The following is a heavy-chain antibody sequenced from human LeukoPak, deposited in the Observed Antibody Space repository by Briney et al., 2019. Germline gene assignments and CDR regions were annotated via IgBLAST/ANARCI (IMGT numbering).Heavy chain of an antibody. CDR2: ISSSGDPI. V-gene: IGHV3-48*03. CDR1: RFSFSDYE. J-gene: IGHJ4*02. CDR3: AGGPQYSGSYGD. Sequence: GGSLRLSCVVSRFSFSDYEMAWVRQAPGMGLEWISYISSSGDPIRYADAVKGRFAISRDNAKNSVSLQMNSLRVDDTGLYFCAGGPQYSGSYGDWGQGTLVTVSS. D-gene: IGHD1-26*01.